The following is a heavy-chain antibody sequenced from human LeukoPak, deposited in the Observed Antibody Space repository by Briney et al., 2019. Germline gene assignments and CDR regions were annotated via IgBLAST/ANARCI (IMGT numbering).Heavy chain of an antibody. Sequence: PSETLSLTCTVSGGSISSGDYYWSWIRQPPGKGREWIGCICYSGSTYYNPSLKSRVTISVDTSKNKFSLKLSSVTAADTAVYYCAREIFGVVIAGGPYYYYYMDVWGKGTTVTVSS. CDR2: ICYSGST. J-gene: IGHJ6*03. CDR1: GGSISSGDYY. D-gene: IGHD3-3*01. V-gene: IGHV4-30-4*08. CDR3: AREIFGVVIAGGPYYYYYMDV.